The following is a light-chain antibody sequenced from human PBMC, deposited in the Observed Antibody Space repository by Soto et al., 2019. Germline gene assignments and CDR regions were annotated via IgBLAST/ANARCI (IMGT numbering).Light chain of an antibody. CDR2: GAS. V-gene: IGKV3-20*01. CDR1: QSVSSNY. Sequence: EIVLTQSPGTLSLSPGERGTLSCRASQSVSSNYLAWYQQRPGQAPRLLIYGASSRATGIPDRLSGSGSGTDFILTISRLEPEDFAVYYCQQDGSSPLTFGGGTKVEIK. J-gene: IGKJ4*01. CDR3: QQDGSSPLT.